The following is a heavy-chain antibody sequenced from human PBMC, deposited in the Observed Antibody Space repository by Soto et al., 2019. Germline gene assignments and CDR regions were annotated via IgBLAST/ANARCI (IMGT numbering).Heavy chain of an antibody. V-gene: IGHV3-23*01. CDR2: ISGSGGST. Sequence: EVQLLESGGGLGQPGWSLRLSCAASGFTFSSYAMSWVRQAPGKGLEWVSAISGSGGSTYYADSVKGRFTISRYNSKNTLYLQMNSLRAEDTAVYYCAKAGFNGDYYYYGMDVWGQWTTVTVSS. J-gene: IGHJ6*02. CDR1: GFTFSSYA. D-gene: IGHD4-17*01. CDR3: AKAGFNGDYYYYGMDV.